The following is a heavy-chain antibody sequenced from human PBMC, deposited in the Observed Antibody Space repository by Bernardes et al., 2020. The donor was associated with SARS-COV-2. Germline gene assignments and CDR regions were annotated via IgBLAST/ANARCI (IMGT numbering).Heavy chain of an antibody. D-gene: IGHD5-18*01. V-gene: IGHV3-21*01. Sequence: GGSLRLSCTASGFTFSSYSMNWVRQAPGKGLEWVSSISSSSSYTYYADSMKGRLTISRDNAKNSLYLQMNSLRAEDTAVYYCAREGDTAMANRDYYYYGMDVWGQGTTVTVSS. CDR2: ISSSSSYT. CDR1: GFTFSSYS. CDR3: AREGDTAMANRDYYYYGMDV. J-gene: IGHJ6*02.